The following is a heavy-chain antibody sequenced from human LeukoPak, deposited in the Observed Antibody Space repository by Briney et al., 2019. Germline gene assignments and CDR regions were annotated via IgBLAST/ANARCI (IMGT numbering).Heavy chain of an antibody. CDR3: ARGTVTTSMKAFDI. J-gene: IGHJ3*02. Sequence: SETLSLTCTVSGGTISSYYWSWIRQPPGKGLEWIGYIYYSGSPNYTPSLKSRVTISIDTSKNPSSLKLSSVTAADTAVYYCARGTVTTSMKAFDIWGQGTMVTVSS. D-gene: IGHD4-17*01. V-gene: IGHV4-59*08. CDR2: IYYSGSP. CDR1: GGTISSYY.